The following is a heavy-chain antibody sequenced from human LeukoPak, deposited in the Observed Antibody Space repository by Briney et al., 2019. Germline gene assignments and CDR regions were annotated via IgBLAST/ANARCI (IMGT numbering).Heavy chain of an antibody. Sequence: SVKASCKASGGTFSSYAFSWVRQAPGQGLEWMGGIIPIVGTTNYAQMFQGRVTITADEFTSTAYMELSSLRSEDTAVYYCARGGYYYDSSGYSHLPDYWGQGSLVTVSS. CDR3: ARGGYYYDSSGYSHLPDY. V-gene: IGHV1-69*13. D-gene: IGHD3-22*01. J-gene: IGHJ4*02. CDR1: GGTFSSYA. CDR2: IIPIVGTT.